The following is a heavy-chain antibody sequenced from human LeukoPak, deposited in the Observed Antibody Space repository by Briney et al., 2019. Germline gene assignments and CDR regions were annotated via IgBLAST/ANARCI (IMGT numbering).Heavy chain of an antibody. V-gene: IGHV3-7*03. CDR1: GFTFSNYW. J-gene: IGHJ4*02. Sequence: GGSLRLSCAASGFTFSNYWMTWVRQAPGKGLEWVANIKPDESEKYSVGSVKGRFTISRDNAKNSLYLQMNSLRAEDTAVYYCAKWGPYDILTGRINWGQGTLVTVSS. D-gene: IGHD3-9*01. CDR2: IKPDESEK. CDR3: AKWGPYDILTGRIN.